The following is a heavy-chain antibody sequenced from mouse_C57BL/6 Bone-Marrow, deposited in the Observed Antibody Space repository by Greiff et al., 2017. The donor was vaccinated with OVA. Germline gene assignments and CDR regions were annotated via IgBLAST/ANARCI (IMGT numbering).Heavy chain of an antibody. CDR3: ARYYYGSSYAWFAY. Sequence: EVQGVESGGGLVKPGGSLKLSCAASGFTFSSYAMSWVCQTPEKRLEWVATISDGGSYTYYPDNVKGRFTISRDNAKNNLYLQMSHLKSEDTAMYYCARYYYGSSYAWFAYWGQGTLVTVSA. CDR1: GFTFSSYA. D-gene: IGHD1-1*01. J-gene: IGHJ3*01. CDR2: ISDGGSYT. V-gene: IGHV5-4*01.